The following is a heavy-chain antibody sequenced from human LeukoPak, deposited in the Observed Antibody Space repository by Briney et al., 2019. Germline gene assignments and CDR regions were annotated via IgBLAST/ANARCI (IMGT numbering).Heavy chain of an antibody. J-gene: IGHJ4*02. CDR1: GGSIRSSSYS. Sequence: SETLSLTCTVFGGSIRSSSYSWGWIRQPPGKGLEWIGSIYYSGNTYNNPSLKSRVTMSVDTSKNQFSLKLSSVTAADTAVYYCAILGVPANYWGQGTLVTVSS. CDR2: IYYSGNT. D-gene: IGHD2-2*01. CDR3: AILGVPANY. V-gene: IGHV4-39*01.